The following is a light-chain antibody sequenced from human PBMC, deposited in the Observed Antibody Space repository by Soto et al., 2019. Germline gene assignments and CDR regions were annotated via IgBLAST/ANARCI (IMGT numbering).Light chain of an antibody. CDR2: GAS. CDR1: QGISSY. Sequence: ASQLTECPSALSASGGDRGSIACRASQGISSYLAWYQQKPGKAPNLLIYGASSLESGVPSRFSGSGSGPEFTLTISSLQPDDFATYSCQQYNRYPINFGQGTRLEI. J-gene: IGKJ5*01. V-gene: IGKV1-13*02. CDR3: QQYNRYPIN.